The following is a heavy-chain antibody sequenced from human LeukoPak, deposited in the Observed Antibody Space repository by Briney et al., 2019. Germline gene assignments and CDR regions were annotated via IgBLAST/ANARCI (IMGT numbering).Heavy chain of an antibody. D-gene: IGHD6-19*01. CDR1: GGSISSGGYY. CDR3: ARTVAGRHRRFDY. Sequence: SETLSLTCTVSGGSISSGGYYWSWIRQHPGKGLEWIGYIYYSGSTYYNPSLKSRVTISVDTSKIQFSLKLSSVTAADTAVYYCARTVAGRHRRFDYWGQGTLVTVSS. CDR2: IYYSGST. V-gene: IGHV4-31*03. J-gene: IGHJ4*02.